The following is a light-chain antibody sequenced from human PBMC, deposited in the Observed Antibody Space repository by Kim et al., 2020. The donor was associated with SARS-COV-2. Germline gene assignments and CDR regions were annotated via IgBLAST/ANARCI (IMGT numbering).Light chain of an antibody. CDR1: SLTSYY. J-gene: IGLJ3*02. Sequence: SSELTQDPAVSVALGQTVRITCQGDSLTSYYVGWHQQKPGQAPLLVIYGKDNRPSWIPDRFSGSSSGNTASLTITGAQAEDEADYYCNSRDSSGTHVLFGGGTQLTVL. V-gene: IGLV3-19*01. CDR3: NSRDSSGTHVL. CDR2: GKD.